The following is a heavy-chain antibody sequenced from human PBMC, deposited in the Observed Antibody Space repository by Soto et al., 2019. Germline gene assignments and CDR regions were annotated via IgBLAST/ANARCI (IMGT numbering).Heavy chain of an antibody. CDR2: ISGSGGST. CDR3: AKVRATAIYYYYGMDV. J-gene: IGHJ6*02. D-gene: IGHD4-4*01. Sequence: PGGSLRLSCAASGFTFSSYSMNWVRQAPGKGLEWVSAISGSGGSTYYADSVKGRFTISRDNSKNTLYLQMNSLRAEDTAVYYCAKVRATAIYYYYGMDVWGQGTTVTVSS. V-gene: IGHV3-23*01. CDR1: GFTFSSYS.